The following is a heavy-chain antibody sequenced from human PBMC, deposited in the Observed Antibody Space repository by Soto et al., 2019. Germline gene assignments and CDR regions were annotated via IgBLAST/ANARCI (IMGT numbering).Heavy chain of an antibody. D-gene: IGHD3-22*01. CDR3: ARDYYESGGYFDC. V-gene: IGHV6-1*01. CDR2: TCYRSKWNT. J-gene: IGHJ4*02. CDR1: GDSVSSNSAA. Sequence: PSQTLSLTCAISGDSVSSNSAAWNWIRQSPSRGLEWLGRTCYRSKWNTDYAVSVNSRMTISPDTSKNQFSLQLKSVTPEDTGVYYCARDYYESGGYFDCWGQGNLVTVSS.